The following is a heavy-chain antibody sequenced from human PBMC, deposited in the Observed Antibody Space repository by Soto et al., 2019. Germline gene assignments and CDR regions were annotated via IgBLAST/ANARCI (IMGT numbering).Heavy chain of an antibody. CDR1: GFTFSNYG. D-gene: IGHD2-8*01. CDR2: ISYNGSHE. V-gene: IGHV3-30*18. Sequence: QVQLVESGGGVVQPGRSLRLSCAASGFTFSNYGMHWVRQTPGKGLEWVAVISYNGSHEFYTDSVKGRFTISRDNSKNSLYLQMNSLKTEYTAMYYCAKDPKCCTIGSHFLAVSFDPWGQGTLVTVSS. J-gene: IGHJ5*02. CDR3: AKDPKCCTIGSHFLAVSFDP.